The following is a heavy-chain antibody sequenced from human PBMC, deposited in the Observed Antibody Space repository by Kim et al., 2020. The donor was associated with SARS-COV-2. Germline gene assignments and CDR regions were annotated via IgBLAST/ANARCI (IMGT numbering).Heavy chain of an antibody. D-gene: IGHD3-3*01. Sequence: SETLSLTCAVYGGSFSGYYWSWIRQPPGKGLEWIGEINHSGSTNYNPSLKSRVTISVDTSKNQFSLKLSSVTAADTAVYYCARADYDFWSGYPREGFDYWGQGTLVTVSS. V-gene: IGHV4-34*01. CDR2: INHSGST. J-gene: IGHJ4*02. CDR3: ARADYDFWSGYPREGFDY. CDR1: GGSFSGYY.